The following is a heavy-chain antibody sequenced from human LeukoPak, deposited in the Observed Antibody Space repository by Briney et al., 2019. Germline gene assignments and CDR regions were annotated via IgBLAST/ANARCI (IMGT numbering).Heavy chain of an antibody. CDR1: GYTFTSYG. Sequence: SVKVSCKASGYTFTSYGISWVRQAPGQGLEWMGGIIPIFGTANYAQKFQGRVTITADKSTSTAYMELSSLRSEDTAVYYCARTYYYDSSGRPYYFDYWGQGTLVTVSS. CDR2: IIPIFGTA. CDR3: ARTYYYDSSGRPYYFDY. J-gene: IGHJ4*02. V-gene: IGHV1-69*06. D-gene: IGHD3-22*01.